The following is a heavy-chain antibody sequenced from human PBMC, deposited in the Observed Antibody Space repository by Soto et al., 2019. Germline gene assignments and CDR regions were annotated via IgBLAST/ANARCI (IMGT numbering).Heavy chain of an antibody. J-gene: IGHJ6*02. CDR2: ISPSTSTI. D-gene: IGHD3-10*01. CDR1: GFTFSSYE. V-gene: IGHV3-48*03. Sequence: EVQLVESGGDLVQPGGSLRLSCAASGFTFSSYEMNWVRQAPGKGLEWVSYISPSTSTIYYADSVKGRFTISRDNANNSLYLQMTSLRAEDTAVYYCARAAGTLVRGVYGMDVWGQGTTVTVSS. CDR3: ARAAGTLVRGVYGMDV.